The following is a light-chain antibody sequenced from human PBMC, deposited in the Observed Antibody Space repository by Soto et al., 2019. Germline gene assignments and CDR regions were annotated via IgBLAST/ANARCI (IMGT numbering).Light chain of an antibody. J-gene: IGKJ1*01. CDR2: GAS. CDR1: QSVSSN. CDR3: QQYNNWPRT. V-gene: IGKV3-15*01. Sequence: DIVLTQSPGTLSLSPGERATLSCRASQSVSSNLAWYRQRPGQAPRLLIYGASTRATGIPARFSGSGSGTEFTLTINSLQSEDFAVYYCQQYNNWPRTFGQGTKVDIK.